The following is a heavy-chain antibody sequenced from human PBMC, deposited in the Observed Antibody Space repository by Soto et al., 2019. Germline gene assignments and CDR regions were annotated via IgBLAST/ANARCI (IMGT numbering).Heavy chain of an antibody. CDR3: SHRGTNSEDALYYYYYAMDV. D-gene: IGHD2-15*01. CDR1: GFSLSTSGVG. Sequence: QITLKESGPTLVKPTQTLTLTCTFSGFSLSTSGVGVGWIRQPPGKALEWLALIYWNDEKRYSPSLKSRLTITKDTSKNQVSLTLTNMDPVDTATYYCSHRGTNSEDALYYYYYAMDVLGQGTTVTVSS. V-gene: IGHV2-5*01. CDR2: IYWNDEK. J-gene: IGHJ6*02.